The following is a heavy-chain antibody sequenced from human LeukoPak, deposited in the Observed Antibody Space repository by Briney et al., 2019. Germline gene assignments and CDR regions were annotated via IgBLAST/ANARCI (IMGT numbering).Heavy chain of an antibody. Sequence: SETPSLTCTVSGGSISSYYWSWIRQPPGKGLEWIGYIYYSGSTNYNPSLKSRVTISVDTSKNQFSLKLSSVTAADTAVYYCARVAVAGWGSGYFDYWGQGILVTVSS. J-gene: IGHJ4*02. CDR1: GGSISSYY. D-gene: IGHD6-19*01. CDR2: IYYSGST. V-gene: IGHV4-59*01. CDR3: ARVAVAGWGSGYFDY.